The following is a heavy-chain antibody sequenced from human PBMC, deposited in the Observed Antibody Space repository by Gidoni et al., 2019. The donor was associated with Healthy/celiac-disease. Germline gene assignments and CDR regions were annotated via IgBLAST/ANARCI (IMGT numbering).Heavy chain of an antibody. V-gene: IGHV4-31*03. CDR3: ARGNYDSSGLDDAFDI. D-gene: IGHD3-22*01. CDR2: FYCSGRT. Sequence: QVQLQESGPGLVKPSQTLSITCTVSGGSISSGGYYWSWIRQHPGKGLEWIGYFYCSGRTYYNPSLKSRVTISVDTSKNQFSLKLSSVTAADTAVYYCARGNYDSSGLDDAFDIWGQGTMVTVSS. CDR1: GGSISSGGYY. J-gene: IGHJ3*02.